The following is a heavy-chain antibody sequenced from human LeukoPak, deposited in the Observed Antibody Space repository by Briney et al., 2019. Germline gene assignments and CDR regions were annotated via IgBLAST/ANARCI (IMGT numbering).Heavy chain of an antibody. CDR1: GGTFSSYA. V-gene: IGHV1-69*13. D-gene: IGHD6-13*01. Sequence: GASVKVSCKASGGTFSSYAISWVRQAPGQGLEWMGGIIPIFGTANYAQKFQGRVTITADESTSTAYMELSSLRSEDTAVYYCARGLRSETAAGISLGYFDYWGQGTLVTVSS. CDR2: IIPIFGTA. J-gene: IGHJ4*02. CDR3: ARGLRSETAAGISLGYFDY.